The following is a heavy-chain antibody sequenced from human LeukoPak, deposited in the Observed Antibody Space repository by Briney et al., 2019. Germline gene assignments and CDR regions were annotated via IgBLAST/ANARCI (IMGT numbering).Heavy chain of an antibody. D-gene: IGHD3-22*01. J-gene: IGHJ4*02. Sequence: GGSLRLSCAASGFIFNSYGMHWVRQAPGKGLEWVAFIRYDGSNKYYADSVKGRFTISRDNSKNTLYLQMNSLRVEDTAVYYCATLPYHYDSSGSYYFDYWGQGTLVTVSS. CDR1: GFIFNSYG. CDR2: IRYDGSNK. CDR3: ATLPYHYDSSGSYYFDY. V-gene: IGHV3-30*02.